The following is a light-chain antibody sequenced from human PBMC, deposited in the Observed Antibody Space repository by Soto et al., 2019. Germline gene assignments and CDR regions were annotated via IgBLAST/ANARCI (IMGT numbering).Light chain of an antibody. CDR1: QSVSSN. Sequence: EIVMTQSPATLSASPGERATLSCRASQSVSSNLAWYQQKPGQAPRLLIYGVSTRATGTPARFSGSGSGTEFTLTIGSLQSEDFAVYYCQQYNNWPPITFCQGTRLEIK. V-gene: IGKV3-15*01. CDR2: GVS. CDR3: QQYNNWPPIT. J-gene: IGKJ5*01.